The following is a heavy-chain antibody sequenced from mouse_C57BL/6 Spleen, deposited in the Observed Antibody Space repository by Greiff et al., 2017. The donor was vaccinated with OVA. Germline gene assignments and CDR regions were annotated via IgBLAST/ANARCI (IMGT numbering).Heavy chain of an antibody. CDR3: ARSVVEAYYAMDY. D-gene: IGHD1-1*01. J-gene: IGHJ4*01. CDR1: GYTFTNYW. Sequence: QVQLQQSGAELVRPGTSVKMSCKASGYTFTNYWIGWAKQRPGHGLEWIGDIYPGGGYTNYNEKFKGKATLTADKSSSTAYMQFSSLTSEDSAIYYGARSVVEAYYAMDYWGQGTSVTVSS. CDR2: IYPGGGYT. V-gene: IGHV1-63*01.